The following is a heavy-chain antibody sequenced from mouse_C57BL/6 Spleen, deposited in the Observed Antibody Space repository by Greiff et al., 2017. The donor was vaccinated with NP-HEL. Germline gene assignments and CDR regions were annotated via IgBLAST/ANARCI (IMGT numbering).Heavy chain of an antibody. CDR1: GYTFTSYW. J-gene: IGHJ2*01. Sequence: VQLQQPGAELVKPGASVKLSCKASGYTFTSYWMHWVKQRPGQGLEWIGMIHPNSGSTNYKEKFKSKATLTVDKSSSTAYMQLSSLTSKDSAVYYCARTVEATGKNDWGQGTTLTVSS. D-gene: IGHD1-1*01. CDR3: ARTVEATGKND. V-gene: IGHV1-64*01. CDR2: IHPNSGST.